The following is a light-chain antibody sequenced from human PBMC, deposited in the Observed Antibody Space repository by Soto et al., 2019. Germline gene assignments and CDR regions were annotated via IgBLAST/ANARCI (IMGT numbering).Light chain of an antibody. V-gene: IGKV3-20*01. J-gene: IGKJ2*01. CDR1: QSVSSSY. CDR3: QQYGSSSIYT. CDR2: GAS. Sequence: EIVLTQSPGTLSLSPGERATLSCRASQSVSSSYLAWYQQKPGQAPRLLIYGASSRATGIPDRFSGSVSGTDFTLTISRLEPEDFAVYYCQQYGSSSIYTFGQGTKLEIK.